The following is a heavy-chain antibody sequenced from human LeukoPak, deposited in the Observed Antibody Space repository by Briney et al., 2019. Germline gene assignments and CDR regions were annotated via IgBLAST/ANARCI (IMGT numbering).Heavy chain of an antibody. V-gene: IGHV4-59*12. CDR3: ARVGDDSNGSFYNYFHY. D-gene: IGHD3-22*01. J-gene: IGHJ4*02. CDR1: GGSISGYI. CDR2: VNYSGGT. Sequence: SETPSLTCTVSGGSISGYIWIRLRQPPGKRLEWIGYVNYSGGTKFNPSLKSRVTISVDTSKNQFSLKLSAVTAADTAVYYCARVGDDSNGSFYNYFHYWRRGTLVTVSS.